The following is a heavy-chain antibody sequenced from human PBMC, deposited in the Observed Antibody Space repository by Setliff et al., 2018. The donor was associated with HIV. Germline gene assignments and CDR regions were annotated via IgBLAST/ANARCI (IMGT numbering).Heavy chain of an antibody. CDR3: ASLDGSESPYIYYYYMDV. D-gene: IGHD3-10*01. J-gene: IGHJ6*03. CDR2: INYRGNT. CDR1: GGSISTSRYY. Sequence: PSETLSLTCTVSGGSISTSRYYWGWIRQPPGKGLEWIGSINYRGNTYYNPSLKGRAAISVDTSKHQISLKLSSVTAADTAVYYCASLDGSESPYIYYYYMDVWVKGTAVTVSS. V-gene: IGHV4-39*01.